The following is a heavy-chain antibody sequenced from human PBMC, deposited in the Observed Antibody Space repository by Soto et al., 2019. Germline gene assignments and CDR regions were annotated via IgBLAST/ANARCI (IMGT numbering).Heavy chain of an antibody. CDR1: GGSISSSSYY. CDR2: IYYSGST. J-gene: IGHJ3*02. V-gene: IGHV4-39*01. Sequence: PSETLSLTCTVSGGSISSSSYYWGWIRQPPGKGLEWIGSIYYSGSTYYNPSLKSRVTISVDTSKNQFSLKLSSVTAADTAVYYCARHYSPGDYYDSSGYSGPFDIWGQGTMVS. D-gene: IGHD3-22*01. CDR3: ARHYSPGDYYDSSGYSGPFDI.